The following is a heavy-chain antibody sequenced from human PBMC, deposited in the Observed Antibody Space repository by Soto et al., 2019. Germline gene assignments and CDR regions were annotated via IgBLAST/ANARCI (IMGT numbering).Heavy chain of an antibody. CDR3: ARDNLAYDFWSGYYSGDY. CDR2: ISAYNGNT. J-gene: IGHJ4*02. CDR1: GYTFTSYG. D-gene: IGHD3-3*01. Sequence: QVQLVQSGAEVKKPGASVKVSCKASGYTFTSYGISWVRQAPGQGLEWMGWISAYNGNTNYAQKLQGRVTITTDTSTSTAYMELRSLRSDDTAVYYFARDNLAYDFWSGYYSGDYWGQGTLVTVSS. V-gene: IGHV1-18*01.